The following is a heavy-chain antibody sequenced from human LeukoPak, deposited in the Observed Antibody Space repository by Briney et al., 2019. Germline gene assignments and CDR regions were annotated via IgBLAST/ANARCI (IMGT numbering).Heavy chain of an antibody. CDR1: GFTFSSYA. D-gene: IGHD6-13*01. Sequence: GGSLRLSCAASGFTFSSYAMSWVRQAPGKGLEWVSAISGSGGSTYYADSVKGRFTISRDHSKNTLYLQMNSLRAEDTAVYYCAAAAADLRVTYYYYYMDVWGKGTTVTVAS. V-gene: IGHV3-23*01. J-gene: IGHJ6*03. CDR2: ISGSGGST. CDR3: AAAAADLRVTYYYYYMDV.